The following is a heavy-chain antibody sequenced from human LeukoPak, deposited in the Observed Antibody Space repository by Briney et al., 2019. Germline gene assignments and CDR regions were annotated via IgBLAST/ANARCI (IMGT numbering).Heavy chain of an antibody. J-gene: IGHJ4*02. Sequence: SGGSLRLSCAASGFTFSSYAMSWVRQAPGKGLEWVSDINGSGGSTYYADSVKGRFTISRDNAKDSLYLQMNSLRAEDTAVYYCARSKDILTGYCFDYWGQGTLVTVSS. CDR2: INGSGGST. CDR3: ARSKDILTGYCFDY. D-gene: IGHD3-9*01. CDR1: GFTFSSYA. V-gene: IGHV3-23*01.